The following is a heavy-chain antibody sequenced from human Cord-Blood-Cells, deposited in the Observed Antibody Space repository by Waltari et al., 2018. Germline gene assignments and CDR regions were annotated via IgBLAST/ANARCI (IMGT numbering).Heavy chain of an antibody. CDR3: ARSASLGSLRYFDY. D-gene: IGHD3-16*01. Sequence: QVQLVQSGAEVKKPGASVTVSCKASGYTFTGYYMHWVRPAPGQGLEWMGWINPNSGGTNYAQKFQGWVTMTRDTSISTAYMELSRLRSDDTAVYYCARSASLGSLRYFDYWGQGTLVTVSS. J-gene: IGHJ4*02. V-gene: IGHV1-2*04. CDR2: INPNSGGT. CDR1: GYTFTGYY.